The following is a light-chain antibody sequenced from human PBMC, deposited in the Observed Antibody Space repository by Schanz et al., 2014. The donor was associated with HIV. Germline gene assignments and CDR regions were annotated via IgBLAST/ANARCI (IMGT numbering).Light chain of an antibody. V-gene: IGLV2-18*02. J-gene: IGLJ1*01. CDR2: EVS. CDR1: RSDIGYYKR. CDR3: NSYTRSGTHV. Sequence: QSVLNQPPSVSGAPGQSVTISCTGTRSDIGYYKRPPRDQQPPGTAPKLMIFEVSNRPSGVPDRFSGSKSGNTASLTISGLQAEDEADYYCNSYTRSGTHVFGPGTKLTVL.